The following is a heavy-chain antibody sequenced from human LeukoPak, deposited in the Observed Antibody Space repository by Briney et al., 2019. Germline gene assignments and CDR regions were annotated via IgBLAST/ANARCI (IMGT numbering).Heavy chain of an antibody. D-gene: IGHD4-23*01. CDR1: GFTFSSYG. CDR2: IRYDGSNK. J-gene: IGHJ4*02. V-gene: IGHV3-30*02. Sequence: PGGSLRLSCAASGFTFSSYGMHWVRQAPGKGLEWVAFIRYDGSNKYYADSVKGRFTISRDNSKNTLYLQMNSLRAEDTAVYYCAKDGHDYGGNEYFDYWGQGTLVTVSS. CDR3: AKDGHDYGGNEYFDY.